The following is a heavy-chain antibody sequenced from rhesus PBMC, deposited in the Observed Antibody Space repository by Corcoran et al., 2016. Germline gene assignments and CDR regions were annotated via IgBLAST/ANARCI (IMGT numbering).Heavy chain of an antibody. J-gene: IGHJ4*01. V-gene: IGHV4-122*02. Sequence: QVQLQESGPGLVKPSETLSLTCAVSGYSISGYYWSWIRQAPGKGLEWIGYITYSGSTSYNPSLNSRVTNSRDTSKDQFSLKLSSVTAADSAVYYCARVGLWTGSYYFDYWGQGVLVTVSS. CDR3: ARVGLWTGSYYFDY. CDR1: GYSISGYY. CDR2: ITYSGST. D-gene: IGHD3-3*01.